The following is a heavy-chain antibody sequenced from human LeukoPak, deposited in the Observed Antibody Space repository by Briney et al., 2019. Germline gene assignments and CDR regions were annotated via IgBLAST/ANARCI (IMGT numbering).Heavy chain of an antibody. CDR1: GGSISSYY. V-gene: IGHV4-59*08. CDR3: ARIVSGGWGDY. CDR2: IYYSGST. D-gene: IGHD3-16*01. Sequence: PSETLSLTCTVSGGSISSYYWSWIRQPPGKGLEWIGYIYYSGSTNYNPSLKSRVTISVDTSKNQFSLKLSSVTAADTAVYYCARIVSGGWGDYWGQGTLVTVSS. J-gene: IGHJ4*02.